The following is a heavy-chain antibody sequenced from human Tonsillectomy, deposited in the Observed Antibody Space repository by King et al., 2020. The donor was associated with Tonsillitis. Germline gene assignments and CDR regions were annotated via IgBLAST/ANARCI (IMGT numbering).Heavy chain of an antibody. V-gene: IGHV1-18*04. CDR3: AREQQWLMTNDDAFDI. Sequence: VQLVESGAEVKKPGASVKVSCTASGYTFTNYGISWVRQAPGQGLEWMGWISAYNGHTNYAQRLQGRVTMTTDTSTSTAYMELRSLRSDDTAVYYCAREQQWLMTNDDAFDIWGQGTMVTVSS. J-gene: IGHJ3*02. CDR2: ISAYNGHT. CDR1: GYTFTNYG. D-gene: IGHD6-19*01.